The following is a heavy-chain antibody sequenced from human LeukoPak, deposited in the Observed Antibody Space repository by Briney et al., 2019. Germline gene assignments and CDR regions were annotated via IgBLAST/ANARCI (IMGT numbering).Heavy chain of an antibody. Sequence: SETLSLTCTVSGGSISNSNYCWGWIRQPPGKGLEWIGSISYSGSTYYNPSLKSRVSISVDASKNQFSLKATSVAAADTAVFYCARHYVDIRTVGASYYYYGLDVWGQGTTVTVSS. D-gene: IGHD3-16*02. V-gene: IGHV4-39*01. CDR1: GGSISNSNYC. CDR2: ISYSGST. J-gene: IGHJ6*02. CDR3: ARHYVDIRTVGASYYYYGLDV.